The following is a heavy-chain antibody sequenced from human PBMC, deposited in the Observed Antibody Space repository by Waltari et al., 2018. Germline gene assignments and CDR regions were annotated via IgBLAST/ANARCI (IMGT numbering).Heavy chain of an antibody. CDR3: ARGFGSSTSQNYYYMDV. Sequence: QVPLVQSGAEVKKPGSSVKVSCKASGGTFSSSAISWVRQAPGQGLEWMGGIIPIFGTANYAQKFQGRVTITADESTSTAYMELSSLRSEDTAVYYCARGFGSSTSQNYYYMDVWGKGTTVTISS. CDR2: IIPIFGTA. V-gene: IGHV1-69*12. D-gene: IGHD2-2*01. J-gene: IGHJ6*03. CDR1: GGTFSSSA.